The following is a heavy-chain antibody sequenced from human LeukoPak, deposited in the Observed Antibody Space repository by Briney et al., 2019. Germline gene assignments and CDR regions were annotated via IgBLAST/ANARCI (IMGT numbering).Heavy chain of an antibody. CDR1: GFTFSNYW. D-gene: IGHD3-16*01. V-gene: IGHV3-74*01. CDR3: SRDRIEYSFGTGFDY. CDR2: INTDGTST. J-gene: IGHJ4*02. Sequence: GGSLRLSCAASGFTFSNYWMHWVRQAPGKGLVWVSRINTDGTSTNYADSVKGRFTISRGNAKNTLYLQMNSLRAEDTAVYYCSRDRIEYSFGTGFDYWGQGTLVTVSS.